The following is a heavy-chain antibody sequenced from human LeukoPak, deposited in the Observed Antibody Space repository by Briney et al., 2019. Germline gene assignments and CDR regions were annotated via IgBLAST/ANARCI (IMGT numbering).Heavy chain of an antibody. Sequence: PSETLSLTCTVSGGSISSGGYYWSWIRQHPGKGLEWIGYIYYSGSTYYNPSLKSRVTISVDTSKNQFSLKLSSVTAADTAVYYCARGGSGQTFDYWGQGTLVTVSS. CDR3: ARGGSGQTFDY. D-gene: IGHD6-25*01. CDR2: IYYSGST. J-gene: IGHJ4*02. CDR1: GGSISSGGYY. V-gene: IGHV4-31*03.